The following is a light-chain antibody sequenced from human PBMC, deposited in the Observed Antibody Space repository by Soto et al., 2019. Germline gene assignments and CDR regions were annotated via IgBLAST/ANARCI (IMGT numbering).Light chain of an antibody. Sequence: SYELTQPPSVSVAPGKTARITCGGNNIGSKSVHWYQQKPGQAPVLVIYYDSDRPSGIPERFSGSNSGNTATLTISRVEAGDEADYYSQVWDSSSDHAVFGGGTQLTGL. CDR2: YDS. CDR1: NIGSKS. J-gene: IGLJ7*01. V-gene: IGLV3-21*04. CDR3: QVWDSSSDHAV.